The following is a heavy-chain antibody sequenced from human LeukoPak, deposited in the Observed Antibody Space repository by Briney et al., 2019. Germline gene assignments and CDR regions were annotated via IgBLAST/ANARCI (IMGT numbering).Heavy chain of an antibody. CDR3: ARGYRFFGS. J-gene: IGHJ5*02. CDR2: ISTGSNTL. Sequence: GGSLRLSCAASGFTFRSYSFNWVRQAPGEGLEWVSYISTGSNTLYYAASVKGRFTISRDDDKNLVYLQMNSLRAEDTGVYFCARGYRFFGSWGQGTLATTSS. D-gene: IGHD5-18*01. V-gene: IGHV3-48*01. CDR1: GFTFRSYS.